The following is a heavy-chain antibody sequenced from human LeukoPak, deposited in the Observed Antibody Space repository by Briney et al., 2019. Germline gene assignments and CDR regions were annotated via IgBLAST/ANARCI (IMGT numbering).Heavy chain of an antibody. CDR2: MNPNSGNT. V-gene: IGHV1-8*01. CDR1: GYTFTSYD. D-gene: IGHD6-13*01. J-gene: IGHJ6*02. Sequence: ASVKVSCKASGYTFTSYDINWVRQATGQGLEWMGWMNPNSGNTGYAQKFQGRVTMTRNTSISTAYMELSSLRSEDTAVYYCARGEAAGSYYYYGMDVWGRGTTVTVSS. CDR3: ARGEAAGSYYYYGMDV.